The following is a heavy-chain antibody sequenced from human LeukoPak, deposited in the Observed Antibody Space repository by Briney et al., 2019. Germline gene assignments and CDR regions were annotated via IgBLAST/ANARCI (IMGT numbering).Heavy chain of an antibody. V-gene: IGHV4-39*07. CDR1: GGSISSSSYY. CDR3: ARVHYSSGWQINYYYYMDV. J-gene: IGHJ6*03. CDR2: IYYSGST. D-gene: IGHD6-19*01. Sequence: SETLSLTCTVSGGSISSSSYYWGWIRQPPGKGLEWIGSIYYSGSTYYNPSLKSRVTISVDTSKNQFSLKLSSVTAADTAVYYCARVHYSSGWQINYYYYMDVWGKGTTVTISS.